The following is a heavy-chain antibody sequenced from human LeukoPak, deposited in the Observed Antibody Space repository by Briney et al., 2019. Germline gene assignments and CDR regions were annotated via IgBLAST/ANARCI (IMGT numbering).Heavy chain of an antibody. J-gene: IGHJ4*02. CDR1: GGSIGSSSYY. V-gene: IGHV4-39*01. CDR2: IYYSGST. Sequence: SETLSLTCTVSGGSIGSSSYYWGWIRQPPGKGLEWIGSIYYSGSTYYNPSLKSRVTISVDTSKNQFSLKLSSATAADTAVYYCARGRAPDYWGQGTLVTVSS. CDR3: ARGRAPDY.